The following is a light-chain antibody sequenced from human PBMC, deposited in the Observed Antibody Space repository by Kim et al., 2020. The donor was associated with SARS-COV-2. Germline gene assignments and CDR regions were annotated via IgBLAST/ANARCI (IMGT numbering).Light chain of an antibody. CDR2: ANS. CDR1: HSNSGAPCV. CDR3: QSFDISLSAVV. J-gene: IGLJ2*01. V-gene: IGLV1-40*01. Sequence: QRVAISCTGNHSNSGAPCVVNWYQQFPQRAPKPLIFANSVRPSEVPDRFSGSKSSTTASLAITGLQADDEATYYCQSFDISLSAVVFGGGTQLTVL.